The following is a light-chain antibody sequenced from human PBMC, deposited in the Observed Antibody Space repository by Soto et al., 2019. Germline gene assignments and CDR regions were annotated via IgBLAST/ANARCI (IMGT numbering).Light chain of an antibody. V-gene: IGLV1-40*01. Sequence: QSVMTQPPSVSVAPGQRVTIACTGNNSNIGAGYDVHWYRRFPGAAPTLLLSGYYNRPSGVPDRISGSKSGTSVSLAITDLKAEDEADYYCQSYDSGLIGLVFGTGTKVTVL. J-gene: IGLJ1*01. CDR3: QSYDSGLIGLV. CDR1: NSNIGAGYD. CDR2: GYY.